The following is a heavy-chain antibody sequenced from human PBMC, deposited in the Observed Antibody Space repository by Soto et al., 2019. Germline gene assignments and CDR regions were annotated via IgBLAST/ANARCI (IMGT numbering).Heavy chain of an antibody. V-gene: IGHV1-18*01. J-gene: IGHJ4*02. CDR1: GYTFTSYD. CDR3: ARDAAVGLFDY. CDR2: ISAYNGNT. D-gene: IGHD1-26*01. Sequence: ASVKVSCKASGYTFTSYDISWVRQAPGQGLEWMGWISAYNGNTKYAQKLQGRVTMTTDTSTSTAYMELRSLRSDDTAVYYCARDAAVGLFDYWGQGTLVTVSS.